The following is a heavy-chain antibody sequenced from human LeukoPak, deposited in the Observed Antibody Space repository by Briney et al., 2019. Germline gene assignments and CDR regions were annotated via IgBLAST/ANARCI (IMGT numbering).Heavy chain of an antibody. Sequence: SETLSLTCSVSGGSVNSPNYYWSWVRQPPGKGLEWIGSIYYSGSTKYNPSLKSRVTISVDTSKHQFSLKLSSVTAADTAVYYCARDPQLHYFDYWGQGILVTVSS. CDR1: GGSVNSPNYY. V-gene: IGHV4-61*01. J-gene: IGHJ4*02. D-gene: IGHD5-24*01. CDR2: IYYSGST. CDR3: ARDPQLHYFDY.